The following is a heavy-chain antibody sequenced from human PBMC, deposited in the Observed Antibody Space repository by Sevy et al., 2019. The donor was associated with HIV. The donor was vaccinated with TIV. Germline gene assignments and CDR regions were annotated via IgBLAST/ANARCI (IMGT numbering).Heavy chain of an antibody. CDR1: GFTFSSYS. Sequence: GGSLRLSCAASGFTFSSYSMNWVRQAPGKGLEWVSSISSSSSYIYYADSVKGRFTISRDNAKNSLYLQMNSLRAEDTAVYYWARDHEGLYCSGGSCYYYYGMDVGGQGTTVTVS. CDR3: ARDHEGLYCSGGSCYYYYGMDV. V-gene: IGHV3-21*01. J-gene: IGHJ6*02. D-gene: IGHD2-15*01. CDR2: ISSSSSYI.